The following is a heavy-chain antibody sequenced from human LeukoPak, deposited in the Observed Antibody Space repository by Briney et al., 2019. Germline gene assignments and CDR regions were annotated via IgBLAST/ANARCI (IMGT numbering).Heavy chain of an antibody. CDR3: ARVTSRPGAYGDHFDY. Sequence: GGSLRLSCAVSGFTYRSHAMSWVRQAPGKGLEWVSVISGSSDNTYYADSVKGRFTISRDNSKNTLYLQMNSLRVEDTAVYYCARVTSRPGAYGDHFDYWGQGTLVTVSS. V-gene: IGHV3-23*01. D-gene: IGHD4-17*01. CDR1: GFTYRSHA. CDR2: ISGSSDNT. J-gene: IGHJ4*02.